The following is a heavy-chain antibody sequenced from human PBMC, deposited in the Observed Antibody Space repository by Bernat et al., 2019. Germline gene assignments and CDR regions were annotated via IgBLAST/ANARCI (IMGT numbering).Heavy chain of an antibody. Sequence: QVQLVQSGAEVKKPGASLKVSCKASGYTFVNYAITCVRQAPGQGLEWMGWSNVYNGNTKFAQKLQGRVTMTTDTSTSTAYMELSSLGSDDTAVYYCARDRVYCSGGTCYFLLDYWGQGTLVTVSS. J-gene: IGHJ4*02. V-gene: IGHV1-18*01. CDR3: ARDRVYCSGGTCYFLLDY. D-gene: IGHD2-15*01. CDR2: SNVYNGNT. CDR1: GYTFVNYA.